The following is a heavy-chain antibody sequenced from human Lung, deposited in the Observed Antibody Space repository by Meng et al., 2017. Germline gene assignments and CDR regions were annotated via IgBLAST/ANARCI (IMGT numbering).Heavy chain of an antibody. CDR1: GVSLSSIDR. Sequence: VLLRESGRGLVKPAGSLSLSCVVSGVSLSSIDRWCGVRQPAREGLEWIGEIYHGRDTNYNPSLKGRVTIARDRSKNPFSLKLSSVTAADTAVYYCASGIYRCGWPWGQGTLVTVSS. CDR2: IYHGRDT. D-gene: IGHD6-19*01. J-gene: IGHJ4*02. CDR3: ASGIYRCGWP. V-gene: IGHV4/OR15-8*02.